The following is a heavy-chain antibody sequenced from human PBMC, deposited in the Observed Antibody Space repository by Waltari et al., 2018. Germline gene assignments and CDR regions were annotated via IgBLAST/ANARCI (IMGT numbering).Heavy chain of an antibody. J-gene: IGHJ5*02. Sequence: QLQLQESGPGLVKPSETLSLTCTVSGGSISSGSYYWGWIRQPPGKGLESIGYISYSGTIYYNWSLKSRVTMSVDTSRDQYSLSLRSVAAADTAVYYCARYYGNGEGWLDPWGQGTLVTVSS. D-gene: IGHD3-3*01. CDR2: ISYSGTI. V-gene: IGHV4-39*07. CDR1: GGSISSGSYY. CDR3: ARYYGNGEGWLDP.